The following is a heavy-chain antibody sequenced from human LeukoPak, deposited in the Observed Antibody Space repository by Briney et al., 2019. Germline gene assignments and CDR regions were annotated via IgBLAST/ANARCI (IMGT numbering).Heavy chain of an antibody. Sequence: SETLSLTCAVSGYSISSGYYWGWIRQPPGKGLEWIGSIYHSGSTYYNPSLKSRVTISVDTSKNQFSLKLSSVTAADTAVYYCARGSVVPAAIFDYWGQGTLVTVSS. V-gene: IGHV4-38-2*01. D-gene: IGHD2-2*01. CDR1: GYSISSGYY. CDR3: ARGSVVPAAIFDY. J-gene: IGHJ4*02. CDR2: IYHSGST.